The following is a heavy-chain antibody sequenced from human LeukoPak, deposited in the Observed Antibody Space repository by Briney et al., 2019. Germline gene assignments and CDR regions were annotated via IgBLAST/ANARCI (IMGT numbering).Heavy chain of an antibody. D-gene: IGHD2-2*01. Sequence: GGSLRLSCAASGFTFSSYAMSWVRQAPGKGLEWVSAISGSGGSTYYADSVKGRFTISRDNSKNTLYLQMNSLRAEDTAVYYCATSKPRHCSSTSCHFGYWGQGTLVTVSS. CDR3: ATSKPRHCSSTSCHFGY. V-gene: IGHV3-23*01. J-gene: IGHJ4*02. CDR1: GFTFSSYA. CDR2: ISGSGGST.